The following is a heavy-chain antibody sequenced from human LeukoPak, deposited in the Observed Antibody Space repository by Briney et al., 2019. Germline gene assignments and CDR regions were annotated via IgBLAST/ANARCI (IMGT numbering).Heavy chain of an antibody. J-gene: IGHJ4*02. CDR1: GFTFSSYS. V-gene: IGHV3-21*01. Sequence: GGSLRLSCAASGFTFSSYSMNWVRQAPGKGLEWVSSISSSSSYIYYADSVKGRFTISRDNAKNSLYLQMNSLRAEDTAVCYCARDDTISGSFDYWGQGTRVTVSS. CDR2: ISSSSSYI. CDR3: ARDDTISGSFDY. D-gene: IGHD3-10*01.